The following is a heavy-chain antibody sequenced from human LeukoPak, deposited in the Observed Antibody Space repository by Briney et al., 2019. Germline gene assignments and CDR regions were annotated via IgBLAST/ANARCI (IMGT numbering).Heavy chain of an antibody. CDR1: GGSISSGDYY. J-gene: IGHJ4*02. CDR3: ARRDGGRTDYSSSSGYYFDS. V-gene: IGHV4-30-4*01. CDR2: IYYSGST. Sequence: SETLSLTCTVSGGSISSGDYYWSWIRQPPGKGLEWIGYIYYSGSTYYNPSLKSRVTISVDTSKNQFSLRLSSVTAADTAVYYCARRDGGRTDYSSSSGYYFDSWGQGALVPVSS. D-gene: IGHD6-6*01.